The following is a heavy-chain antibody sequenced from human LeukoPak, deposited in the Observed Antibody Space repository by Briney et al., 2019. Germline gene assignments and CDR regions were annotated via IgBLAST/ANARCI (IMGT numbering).Heavy chain of an antibody. CDR2: ISEDGANT. Sequence: GGSLRLSCAASGFTFNDFAIHWDRQAPGKGLEWVSLISEDGANTYYADSVRGRFTISRDSSKNSLYLQMNSLRTEHTAFYYCAILLGDYNYFFDHWGQGTLVTVSS. CDR1: GFTFNDFA. D-gene: IGHD3-16*01. CDR3: AILLGDYNYFFDH. V-gene: IGHV3-43*02. J-gene: IGHJ4*02.